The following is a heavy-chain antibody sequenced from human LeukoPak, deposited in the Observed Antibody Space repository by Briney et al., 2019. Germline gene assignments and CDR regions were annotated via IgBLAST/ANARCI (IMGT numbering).Heavy chain of an antibody. CDR3: ARGESGYSGYDYGY. CDR1: GFTFSSYW. J-gene: IGHJ4*02. D-gene: IGHD5-12*01. V-gene: IGHV3-74*01. CDR2: INSDGSST. Sequence: PGGSLRLSCAASGFTFSSYWMHWVRQAPGKGLVWVSRINSDGSSTSYADSVKGRFTISRDNAKNTLYLQMNSLRAEDTAVYYCARGESGYSGYDYGYWGQGTLDTVSS.